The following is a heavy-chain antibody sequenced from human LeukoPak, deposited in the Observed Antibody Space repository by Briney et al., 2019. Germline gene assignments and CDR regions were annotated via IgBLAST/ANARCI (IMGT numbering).Heavy chain of an antibody. J-gene: IGHJ4*02. Sequence: GASVKVSCKASGYTFTGYYMHWVRQAPGQGLEWMGWINPNSGGTNYAQKFQGRVTMTRDTSISTAYMELSRLRSDDTAVCYCARKCYDCTNFDYWGQGTLVTVSS. CDR1: GYTFTGYY. V-gene: IGHV1-2*02. CDR3: ARKCYDCTNFDY. D-gene: IGHD5-12*01. CDR2: INPNSGGT.